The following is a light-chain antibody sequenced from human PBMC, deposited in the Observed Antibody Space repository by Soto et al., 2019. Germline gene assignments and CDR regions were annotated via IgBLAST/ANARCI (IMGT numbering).Light chain of an antibody. CDR3: QQYNKWPLIT. J-gene: IGKJ5*01. Sequence: EIAMTQSPAPLSVSPGERAILSCRARQNVYNNLAWYQQKPGQAPRLLIFDASTRATGIPGRFSGRGSGTEFTLTISGLQSEDFAIYYCQQYNKWPLITFGQGTRLEIK. V-gene: IGKV3-15*01. CDR2: DAS. CDR1: QNVYNN.